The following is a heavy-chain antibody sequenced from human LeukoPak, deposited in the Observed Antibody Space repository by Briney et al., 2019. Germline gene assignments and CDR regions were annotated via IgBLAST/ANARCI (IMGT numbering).Heavy chain of an antibody. Sequence: GGSLRLSCAASGFDVSINYMNWIRQSPEKGLEWVSIIRNDGNTYYAHSVKGRFTVSRDNSKNTVSLQMDSLRVDDTAVYFCARGFLQLTPYYFDYWGQGTLVTVSS. J-gene: IGHJ4*02. CDR2: IRNDGNT. CDR3: ARGFLQLTPYYFDY. CDR1: GFDVSINY. V-gene: IGHV3-66*01. D-gene: IGHD1-1*01.